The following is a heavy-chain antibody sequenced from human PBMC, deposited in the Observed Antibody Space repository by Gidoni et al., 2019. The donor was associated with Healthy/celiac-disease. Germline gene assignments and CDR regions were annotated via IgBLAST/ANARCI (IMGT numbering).Heavy chain of an antibody. Sequence: EVQLVETGGGLIQPGGSLRLSWAASGFTVSSNYMSWVRQAPGKGLEWVSVIYSGGSTYYADSVKGRFTISRDNSKNTLYLQMNSLRAEDTAVYYCARADYGEYWYFDLWGRGTLVTVSS. J-gene: IGHJ2*01. CDR2: IYSGGST. CDR3: ARADYGEYWYFDL. V-gene: IGHV3-53*02. CDR1: GFTVSSNY. D-gene: IGHD4-17*01.